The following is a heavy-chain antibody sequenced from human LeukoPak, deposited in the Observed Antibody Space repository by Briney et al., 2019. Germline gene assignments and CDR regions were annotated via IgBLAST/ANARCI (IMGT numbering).Heavy chain of an antibody. Sequence: ASVKVSCKASGYTFTSYYMHWVRQAPGQGLEWMGIINPSGGSTSYAQKFQGRVTMTRDTSTSTAYMELNRLTSDDTAVYYCARDMDTGPDLFDYWGQGTLVTVSS. D-gene: IGHD5-18*01. CDR2: INPSGGST. CDR3: ARDMDTGPDLFDY. CDR1: GYTFTSYY. J-gene: IGHJ4*02. V-gene: IGHV1-46*01.